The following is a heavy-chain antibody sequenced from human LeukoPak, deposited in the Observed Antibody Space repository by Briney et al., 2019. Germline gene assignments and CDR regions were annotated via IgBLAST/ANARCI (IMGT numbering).Heavy chain of an antibody. CDR1: GGSFGSFF. D-gene: IGHD1-1*01. V-gene: IGHV4-34*01. Sequence: SETLSLTCAVSGGSFGSFFWSWVRQPPGKGLEWIGEINQSGTTNFNPALKSRVTVSIDTSKDQFSLNMTSVTAADTGVYYCAKAPGHTTPLPGASTRAYYLDSWGQGTLVTVSS. CDR2: INQSGTT. J-gene: IGHJ4*02. CDR3: AKAPGHTTPLPGASTRAYYLDS.